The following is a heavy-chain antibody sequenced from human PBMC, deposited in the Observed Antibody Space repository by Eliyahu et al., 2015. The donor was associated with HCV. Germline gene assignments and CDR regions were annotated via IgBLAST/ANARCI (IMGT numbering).Heavy chain of an antibody. V-gene: IGHV1-69*01. CDR2: IIPIFGTA. J-gene: IGHJ4*02. CDR1: GGTFSSYA. CDR3: ARSAEIVVVPAAIVTLVFDY. Sequence: QVQLVQSGAEVKKPGSSVKVSCKASGGTFSSYAISWVRQAPGQGLEWMGGIIPIFGTANYAQKFQGRVTITADESTSTAYMELSSLRSEDTAVYYCARSAEIVVVPAAIVTLVFDYWGQGTLVTVSS. D-gene: IGHD2-2*01.